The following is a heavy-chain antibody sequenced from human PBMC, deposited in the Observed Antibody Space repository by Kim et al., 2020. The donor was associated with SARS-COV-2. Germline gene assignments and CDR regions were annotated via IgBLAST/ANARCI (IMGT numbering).Heavy chain of an antibody. J-gene: IGHJ6*03. V-gene: IGHV3-13*01. D-gene: IGHD1-1*01. CDR2: IGTAGDT. CDR1: GFTFSSYD. Sequence: GGSLRLSCAASGFTFSSYDMHWVRQATGKGLEWVSAIGTAGDTYYQGSVKGRFTISRENAKNSLYLQMNSLRAGDTAVYYCARGGTGHYYYYFLDVWGKGTTVTVSS. CDR3: ARGGTGHYYYYFLDV.